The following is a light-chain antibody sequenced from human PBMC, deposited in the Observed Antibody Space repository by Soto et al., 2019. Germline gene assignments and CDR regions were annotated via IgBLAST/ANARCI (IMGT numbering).Light chain of an antibody. V-gene: IGKV4-1*01. CDR1: QSVLYSSNNKND. J-gene: IGKJ2*01. CDR3: QQYYSPPYT. CDR2: WAS. Sequence: DIVMTQSPDSLAVSLGERATINCKSSQSVLYSSNNKNDLGWYQQKPGQPPKLLIYWASTRESGVPDRFSGSGSATDFTLTINSQQADDVAVYYCQQYYSPPYTFGQGTKLEIK.